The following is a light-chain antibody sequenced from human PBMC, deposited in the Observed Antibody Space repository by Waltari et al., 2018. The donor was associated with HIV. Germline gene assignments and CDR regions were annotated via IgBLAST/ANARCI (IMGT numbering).Light chain of an antibody. CDR1: SGSIDSNY. CDR2: EDN. J-gene: IGLJ3*02. V-gene: IGLV6-57*03. CDR3: QSYDSNSWL. Sequence: NFMLTQPHSVSESPGKTVTISCTRSSGSIDSNYVQWYQQRPGSAPTTVICEDNQRPSGVPDRFSGSIDSSSNSASLTISGLRTEDEAHYYCQSYDSNSWLFGAGTKLTVL.